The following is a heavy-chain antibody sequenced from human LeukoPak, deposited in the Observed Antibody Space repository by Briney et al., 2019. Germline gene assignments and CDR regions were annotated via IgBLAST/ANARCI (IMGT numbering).Heavy chain of an antibody. Sequence: PGGSLRLSCAASGFTFSSHAMHWVRQAPGKGLEWVAVIWYDGSNKYYADSVKGRFTISRDNSKNTLYLQMNSLRAEDTAVYYCARGGSTHSYYGMDVWGQGTTVTVSS. CDR1: GFTFSSHA. V-gene: IGHV3-33*08. J-gene: IGHJ6*02. D-gene: IGHD3-10*01. CDR2: IWYDGSNK. CDR3: ARGGSTHSYYGMDV.